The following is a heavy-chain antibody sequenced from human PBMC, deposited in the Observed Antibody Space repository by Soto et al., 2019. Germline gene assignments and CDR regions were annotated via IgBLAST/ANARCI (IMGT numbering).Heavy chain of an antibody. V-gene: IGHV1-69*12. CDR2: IMPVFPTP. J-gene: IGHJ6*02. CDR1: GGTFSTSA. D-gene: IGHD1-1*01. CDR3: ARDKDRLQLGGNYYYIMDV. Sequence: QVQLVQSGAEVKKPGSSVKVSCKASGGTFSTSAISWVRQAPGQGLEWVGGIMPVFPTPDYAQNFQGRVTITADEATSTAYLKLTSLRADDTDVYYCARDKDRLQLGGNYYYIMDVWGQGTAIAVSS.